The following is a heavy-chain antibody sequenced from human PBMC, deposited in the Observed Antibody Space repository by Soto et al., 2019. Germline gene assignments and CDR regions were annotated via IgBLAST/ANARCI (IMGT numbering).Heavy chain of an antibody. CDR3: ARGVVVTAIPYWYFDL. Sequence: QVQLVQAVAEVKKRGSSVKVSCKASGGTFSSYAISWVRQAPGPGGEWMGGMIPIFGTAYYAQKFQGRVTITEDESTSTDYMELSSLTSEDTAVYYCARGVVVTAIPYWYFDLWGRGTMVTVSS. D-gene: IGHD2-21*02. J-gene: IGHJ2*01. CDR1: GGTFSSYA. V-gene: IGHV1-69*01. CDR2: MIPIFGTA.